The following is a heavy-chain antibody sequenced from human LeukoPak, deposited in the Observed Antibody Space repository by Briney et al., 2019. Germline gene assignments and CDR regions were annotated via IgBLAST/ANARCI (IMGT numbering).Heavy chain of an antibody. CDR3: ARDEYSSSVVGPPDY. CDR2: IYSGGST. D-gene: IGHD6-6*01. Sequence: GGSLRLSCAASGFTFSSYAMSWVRQAPGKGLEWVSVIYSGGSTYYADSVKGRFTISRDNSKNTLYLQMNSLRAEDTAVYYCARDEYSSSVVGPPDYWGQGTLVTVSS. V-gene: IGHV3-66*01. J-gene: IGHJ4*02. CDR1: GFTFSSYA.